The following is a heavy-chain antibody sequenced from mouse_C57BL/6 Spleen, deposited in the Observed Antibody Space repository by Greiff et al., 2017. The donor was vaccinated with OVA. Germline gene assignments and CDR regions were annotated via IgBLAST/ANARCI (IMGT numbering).Heavy chain of an antibody. V-gene: IGHV1-78*01. CDR2: IYPRDGST. J-gene: IGHJ2*01. CDR3: ASSVATWNSDYFDY. D-gene: IGHD1-1*01. Sequence: VQLQQSDAELVKPGASVKISCKVSGYTFTDHTIHWMKQRPEQGLEWIGYIYPRDGSTKYNEKFKGKDTLTADKYSSTAYMQLNSLTSEDSAVYFGASSVATWNSDYFDYWGQGTTLTVSS. CDR1: GYTFTDHT.